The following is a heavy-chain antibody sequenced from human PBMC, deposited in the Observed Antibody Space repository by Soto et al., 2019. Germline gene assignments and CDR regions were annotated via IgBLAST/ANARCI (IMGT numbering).Heavy chain of an antibody. CDR1: GGSISSGGYY. V-gene: IGHV4-31*03. Sequence: QVQLQESGPGLVKPSQTLSLTCTVSGGSISSGGYYWSWIRQHPGKGLEWIGYIYYSGSTYYNPSRKSRVTISVDTSKNQFSLKLSSVTAADTAVYYCARGPPWDYYDSSGYPFDYWGQGTLVTVSS. CDR3: ARGPPWDYYDSSGYPFDY. CDR2: IYYSGST. D-gene: IGHD3-22*01. J-gene: IGHJ4*02.